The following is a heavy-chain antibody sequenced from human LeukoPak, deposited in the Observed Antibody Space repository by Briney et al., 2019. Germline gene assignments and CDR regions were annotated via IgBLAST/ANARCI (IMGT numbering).Heavy chain of an antibody. D-gene: IGHD1-1*01. CDR2: IYYSGST. Sequence: SETLSLTCTVSGGSISSYYWSWIRQPPGKGLEWIGYIYYSGSTNYNPSPKSRVTISVDTSKNQFSLKLSSVTAADTAVYYCARELEIDAFDIWGQGTMVTVSS. J-gene: IGHJ3*02. CDR3: ARELEIDAFDI. V-gene: IGHV4-59*01. CDR1: GGSISSYY.